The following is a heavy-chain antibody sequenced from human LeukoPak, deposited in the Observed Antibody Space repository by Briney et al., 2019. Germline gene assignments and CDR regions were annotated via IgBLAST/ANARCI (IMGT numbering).Heavy chain of an antibody. J-gene: IGHJ4*02. Sequence: SETLSLTCAVYGGSFSGYYWSWIRQPPGKGLEWIGEINHSGSTNYNPSLKSRVTISVDTSKNQFSLKLSSVTAADTAVYYCARQGVWFGYFDYWGQGTLVTVSS. CDR3: ARQGVWFGYFDY. D-gene: IGHD3-10*01. CDR1: GGSFSGYY. V-gene: IGHV4-34*01. CDR2: INHSGST.